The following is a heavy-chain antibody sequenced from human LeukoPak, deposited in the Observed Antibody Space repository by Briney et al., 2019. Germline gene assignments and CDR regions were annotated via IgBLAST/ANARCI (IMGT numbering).Heavy chain of an antibody. Sequence: GGSLRLSCAASGFTFSSYWMSWVRQAPGKGLEWVANIKQDGSEKYYVDSVKGRFTISRDNARNSLYLQMNSLRAEDTAVYYCARAGLGYCSSTSCYHYYYYYYMDVWGKGTTVTVSS. J-gene: IGHJ6*03. CDR1: GFTFSSYW. CDR3: ARAGLGYCSSTSCYHYYYYYYMDV. D-gene: IGHD2-2*01. V-gene: IGHV3-7*01. CDR2: IKQDGSEK.